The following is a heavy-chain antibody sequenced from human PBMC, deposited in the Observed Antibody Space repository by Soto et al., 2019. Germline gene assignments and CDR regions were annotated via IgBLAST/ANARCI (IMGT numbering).Heavy chain of an antibody. D-gene: IGHD1-26*01. J-gene: IGHJ4*02. CDR1: GYTFTSYG. CDR2: ISAYNGNT. CDR3: ARDDAVGLFDY. Sequence: QVQLVQSGAEVNKPGASVKVSCKASGYTFTSYGISWVRQAPGQGLEWMGWISAYNGNTNYAQKPQGRVTMTTETPTSTAYMELRSLKSDDTTVYYCARDDAVGLFDYWGQGTLVTVSS. V-gene: IGHV1-18*01.